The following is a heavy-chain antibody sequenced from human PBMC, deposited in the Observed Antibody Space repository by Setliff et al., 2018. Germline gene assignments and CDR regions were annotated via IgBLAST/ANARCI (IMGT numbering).Heavy chain of an antibody. CDR3: ARHPYYYGSGTYLDNSNRWFDP. J-gene: IGHJ5*02. CDR2: IYPGDSIT. D-gene: IGHD3-10*01. CDR1: GYSFSTCW. V-gene: IGHV5-51*01. Sequence: PGESLKISCKGSGYSFSTCWIGWVRQMPGKGLEWMGIIYPGDSITRYSPSFQGQVTISVDKSINTAYLQWSSLRASDTAIYYCARHPYYYGSGTYLDNSNRWFDPWGQGTPVTVSS.